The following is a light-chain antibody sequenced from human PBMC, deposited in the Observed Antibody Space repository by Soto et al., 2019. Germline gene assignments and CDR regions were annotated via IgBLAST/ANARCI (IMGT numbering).Light chain of an antibody. J-gene: IGKJ2*01. V-gene: IGKV4-1*01. Sequence: DIVMTQSPDSLAVSLGERATINCKSSQSVLYSPNNKNSLAWYQQKPGQPPKLLIYWASTRESGVPDRFSGSGSGTDFTLTISSLQAEDVAVYYCQQYYDTPYTFGQGTRLEI. CDR3: QQYYDTPYT. CDR1: QSVLYSPNNKNS. CDR2: WAS.